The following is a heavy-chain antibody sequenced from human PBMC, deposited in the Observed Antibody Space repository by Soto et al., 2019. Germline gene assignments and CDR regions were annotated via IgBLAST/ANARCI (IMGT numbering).Heavy chain of an antibody. Sequence: GASVKVSCKASGYTFTSYDINWVRQATGQGLEWMGWMNPNSGNTGYAQKFQGRVTMTRNTSISTAYMELSSLRSEDTAVYCCARAGRFPITIFGVVIPTGFDPWGQGTLVTVSS. V-gene: IGHV1-8*01. CDR3: ARAGRFPITIFGVVIPTGFDP. CDR1: GYTFTSYD. CDR2: MNPNSGNT. J-gene: IGHJ5*02. D-gene: IGHD3-3*01.